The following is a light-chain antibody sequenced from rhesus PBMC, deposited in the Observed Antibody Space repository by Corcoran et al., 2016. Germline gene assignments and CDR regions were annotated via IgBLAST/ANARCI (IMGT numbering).Light chain of an antibody. Sequence: DIQMTQSPSSLSASVGDRVTITCRASQGISNWLAWYQQKPGKAPKLRIYRASNLETGVPSRFSGSGYGTDCTLTISSLQPEDIATYYCQQHDNSPYSFGQGTKVEIK. CDR3: QQHDNSPYS. CDR2: RAS. CDR1: QGISNW. V-gene: IGKV1-69*01. J-gene: IGKJ2*01.